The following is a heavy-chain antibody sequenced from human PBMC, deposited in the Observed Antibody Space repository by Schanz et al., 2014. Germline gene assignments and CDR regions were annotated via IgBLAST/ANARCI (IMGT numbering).Heavy chain of an antibody. CDR3: ARDVHYHRSGSDDY. Sequence: EVQLVESGGGLVQPGGSLSLSCAASGFTFSNYAMSWVRQAPGKGLDWVSYISSSSSSIYYADSVKGRFTISRDNAKNSLYLQMNSLRDDDTAMYYCARDVHYHRSGSDDYWGRGTLVTVSS. V-gene: IGHV3-48*02. CDR2: ISSSSSSI. J-gene: IGHJ4*02. D-gene: IGHD3-10*01. CDR1: GFTFSNYA.